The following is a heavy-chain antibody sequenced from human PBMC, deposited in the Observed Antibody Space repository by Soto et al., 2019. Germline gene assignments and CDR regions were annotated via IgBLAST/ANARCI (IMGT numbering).Heavy chain of an antibody. V-gene: IGHV5-10-1*04. CDR2: IDPSDSYT. J-gene: IGHJ5*02. CDR3: ARSYSSGRSNWFDP. Sequence: GESLKISCKGSGYSFTIYWISLVLQMPGKGLEWMGRIDPSDSYTNYSPSFQGQVTISADKSINTAYLQWSSLKASDTAMYYCARSYSSGRSNWFDPWGQGTLVTVS. D-gene: IGHD6-19*01. CDR1: GYSFTIYW.